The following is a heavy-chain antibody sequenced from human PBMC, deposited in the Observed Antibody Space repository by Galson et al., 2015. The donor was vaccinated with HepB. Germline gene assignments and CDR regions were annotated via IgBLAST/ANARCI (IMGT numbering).Heavy chain of an antibody. V-gene: IGHV3-30*18. D-gene: IGHD6-19*01. Sequence: SLRLSCAASGFAFSDYYMTWIRQAPGKGLEWVAFISYDGNNKYYADSVRGRFTISRDNSKNTVYLQMNSLRAEDTAVYYCAKARGNSGWYGSLDYWGQGTVVTVSS. J-gene: IGHJ4*02. CDR3: AKARGNSGWYGSLDY. CDR2: ISYDGNNK. CDR1: GFAFSDYY.